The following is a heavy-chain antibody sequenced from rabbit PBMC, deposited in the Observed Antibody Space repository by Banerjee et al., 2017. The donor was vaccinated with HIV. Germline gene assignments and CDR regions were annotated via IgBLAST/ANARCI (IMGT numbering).Heavy chain of an antibody. Sequence: QSLEASGGDLVKPGASLTLTCTASGFSFSSRYYMCWVRQAPGKGLEWIGCIYTGGGTTYYASWAKGRFTISKTSSTTVTLQMTSLTAADTATYFCAREDGGVGGYDNNLWGQGTLVTVS. V-gene: IGHV1S40*01. J-gene: IGHJ4*01. D-gene: IGHD1-1*01. CDR3: AREDGGVGGYDNNL. CDR2: IYTGGGTT. CDR1: GFSFSSRYY.